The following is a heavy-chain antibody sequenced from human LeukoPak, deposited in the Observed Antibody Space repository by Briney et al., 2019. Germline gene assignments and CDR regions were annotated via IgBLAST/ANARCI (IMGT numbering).Heavy chain of an antibody. CDR1: GGSFSGYY. V-gene: IGHV4-34*01. CDR3: ARLGYSGSYVGNY. Sequence: SETLSLTCAVYGGSFSGYYWSWIRQPPGKGLEWIGEINHSGSTNYNPSLKSRVTISVDTSKNQFSPKLSSVTAADTAVYYCARLGYSGSYVGNYWGQGTLVTVSS. J-gene: IGHJ4*02. D-gene: IGHD1-26*01. CDR2: INHSGST.